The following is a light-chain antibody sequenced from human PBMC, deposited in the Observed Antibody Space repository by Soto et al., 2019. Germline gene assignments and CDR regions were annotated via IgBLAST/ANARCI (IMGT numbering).Light chain of an antibody. V-gene: IGKV1-5*01. CDR2: DAS. CDR3: QQYSSYSRT. Sequence: DIQMTQYPYTLSASVGYRVTITCLASQGISTWLAWYQQKPGTAPKLLIYDASSLESGVPSRFSGSGSGTEFTLTISSLQPDDYETYYCQQYSSYSRTFGQGTMVDIK. CDR1: QGISTW. J-gene: IGKJ1*01.